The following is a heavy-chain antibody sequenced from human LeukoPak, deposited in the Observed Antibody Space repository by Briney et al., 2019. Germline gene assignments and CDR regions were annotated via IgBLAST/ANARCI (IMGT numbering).Heavy chain of an antibody. D-gene: IGHD3-10*02. CDR1: GFTFSSYS. CDR2: ISSSSSYI. J-gene: IGHJ3*02. CDR3: ARETHVSDAFDI. Sequence: GGSLRLSCAASGFTFSSYSMNWVRQAPGKGLEWVSSISSSSSYIYYADSVKGRFTISRVNAKNSLYLQMNSLRAEDTAVYYCARETHVSDAFDIWGQGTMVTVSS. V-gene: IGHV3-21*01.